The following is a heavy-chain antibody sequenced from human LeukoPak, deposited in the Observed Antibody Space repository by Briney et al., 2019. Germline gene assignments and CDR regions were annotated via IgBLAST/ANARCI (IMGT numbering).Heavy chain of an antibody. V-gene: IGHV3-74*01. CDR2: INSDGSTT. CDR3: ARVEASRTWSIDY. CDR1: GFTFSNYW. D-gene: IGHD6-13*01. Sequence: GGSLRLSCAASGFTFSNYWMHWVRQTPGKGLLWVSRINSDGSTTNYAASVKGRFTISRDNAKNTLYLQMNSLGAEDTAVYYCARVEASRTWSIDYWGQGTLVTVSS. J-gene: IGHJ4*02.